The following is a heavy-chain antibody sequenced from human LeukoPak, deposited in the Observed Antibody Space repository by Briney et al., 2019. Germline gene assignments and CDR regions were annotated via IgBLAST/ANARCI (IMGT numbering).Heavy chain of an antibody. V-gene: IGHV4-4*02. D-gene: IGHD3-10*01. CDR1: GGSISSGNW. CDR2: IYHSGST. J-gene: IGHJ5*02. CDR3: AISGSYYPQVDP. Sequence: SGTLSLTCAVSGGSISSGNWWSWVRQPPGKGLEWIGEIYHSGSTNYNPSLKSRVTISVDKSKNQFSLKLSSVTAADTAVYYCAISGSYYPQVDPWGQGTLVTVSS.